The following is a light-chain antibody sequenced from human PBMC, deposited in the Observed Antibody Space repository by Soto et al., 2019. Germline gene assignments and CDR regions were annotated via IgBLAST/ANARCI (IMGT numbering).Light chain of an antibody. Sequence: EIVLTQSPGTLSLSPGERATLSCRANQSLASTYLAWYQQKPGQAPRLLIYGASSRATGIPDRFSGSASRTDFTLTINRLEPEDFAVYYCQQYDSSLWTFGQGTKVEIK. CDR3: QQYDSSLWT. CDR2: GAS. J-gene: IGKJ1*01. V-gene: IGKV3-20*01. CDR1: QSLASTY.